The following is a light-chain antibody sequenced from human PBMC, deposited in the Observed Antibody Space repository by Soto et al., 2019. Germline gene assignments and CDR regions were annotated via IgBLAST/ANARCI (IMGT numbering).Light chain of an antibody. CDR1: QGVART. CDR3: QQYKQWPLT. Sequence: EILLTQFPATLSVSPGERVTLSCRASQGVARTLAWFQQKPGQSPRLLVYAESTRAAGIPARFSGSGSGTEFTLTISSLQSEDVAVYYCQQYKQWPLTFGGGTTVDIK. J-gene: IGKJ4*01. V-gene: IGKV3D-15*01. CDR2: AES.